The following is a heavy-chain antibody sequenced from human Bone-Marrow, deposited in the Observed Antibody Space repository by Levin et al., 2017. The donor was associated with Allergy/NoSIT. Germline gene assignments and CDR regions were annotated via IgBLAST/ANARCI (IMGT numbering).Heavy chain of an antibody. J-gene: IGHJ2*01. V-gene: IGHV3-30-3*01. CDR2: ISYDGSNK. CDR1: GFTFSSYA. Sequence: HTGGSLRLSCAASGFTFSSYAMHWVRQAPGKGLEWVAVISYDGSNKYYADSVKGRFTISRDNSKNTLYLQMNSLRAEDTAVYYCARGGYCSGGSCYDYWYFDLWGRGTLVTVSS. CDR3: ARGGYCSGGSCYDYWYFDL. D-gene: IGHD2-15*01.